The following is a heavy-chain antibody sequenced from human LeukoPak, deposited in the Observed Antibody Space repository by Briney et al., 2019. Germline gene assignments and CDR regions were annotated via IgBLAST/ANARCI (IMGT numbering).Heavy chain of an antibody. CDR1: GGSISSSSYY. Sequence: SETLSLTCIVSGGSISSSSYYWGWIRQPPGKGLEWIGSIYYSGSTYYNPSLKSRVTISVDTSKNQFSLKLSSVTAADTAVYYCARLRVPYSYGYDYWGQGTLVTVSS. CDR2: IYYSGST. V-gene: IGHV4-39*01. J-gene: IGHJ4*02. CDR3: ARLRVPYSYGYDY. D-gene: IGHD5-18*01.